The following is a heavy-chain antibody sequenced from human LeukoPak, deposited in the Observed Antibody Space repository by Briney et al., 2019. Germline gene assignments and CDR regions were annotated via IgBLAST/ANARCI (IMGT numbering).Heavy chain of an antibody. CDR2: ISVYNGDT. D-gene: IGHD3-10*01. CDR1: GYSFITFG. V-gene: IGHV1-18*01. CDR3: ARDGGLYYGSGTFVGV. J-gene: IGHJ4*02. Sequence: ASVKVSCKPSGYSFITFGISWVRQAPGQGLEWMGWISVYNGDTKYAQSFQGRVTMSTDTSTSTAYMELRSLRFDDTAVYYCARDGGLYYGSGTFVGVWGQGTLVTVSS.